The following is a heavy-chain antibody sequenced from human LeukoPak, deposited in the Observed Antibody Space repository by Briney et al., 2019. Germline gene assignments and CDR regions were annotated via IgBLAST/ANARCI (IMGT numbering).Heavy chain of an antibody. D-gene: IGHD3-10*01. J-gene: IGHJ5*02. V-gene: IGHV3-7*01. CDR1: GFAFSDYW. CDR2: IRKDGSDK. Sequence: GGSLRLSCAASGFAFSDYWMSWVRQAPGKGLEWVANIRKDGSDKYYVDSVKGRFTVSRDNAKSSLYLQLTSLRADDTGVYYCLQYNAGSTWGQGTPVTVSS. CDR3: LQYNAGST.